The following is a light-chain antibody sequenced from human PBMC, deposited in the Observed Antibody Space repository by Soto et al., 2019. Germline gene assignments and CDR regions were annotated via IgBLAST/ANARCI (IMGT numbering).Light chain of an antibody. CDR1: SSDVGGYNY. V-gene: IGLV2-14*01. CDR2: DVS. J-gene: IGLJ1*01. Sequence: QSALTQPDSVSGSPGQSITIACTGTSSDVGGYNYVSWYQQHPGKAPKLMIYDVSNRPSGVSNRFSGSKSGNTASLTISGRQAEDEADYYCSSYTSISTRVFGTGTKVTVL. CDR3: SSYTSISTRV.